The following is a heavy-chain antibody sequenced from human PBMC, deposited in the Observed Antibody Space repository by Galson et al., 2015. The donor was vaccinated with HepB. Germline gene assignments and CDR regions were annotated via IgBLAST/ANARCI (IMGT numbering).Heavy chain of an antibody. Sequence: SVKVSCKASGGTFKNYAFAWVRQAPGQGLEYMGGTMPILGSADSAQKFQGRLTITADELTSTVYMELSRLKSEDTATYYCATGPGFRDYWGQGTRIIVSS. J-gene: IGHJ4*02. CDR2: TMPILGSA. V-gene: IGHV1-69*10. CDR1: GGTFKNYA. CDR3: ATGPGFRDY. D-gene: IGHD1-14*01.